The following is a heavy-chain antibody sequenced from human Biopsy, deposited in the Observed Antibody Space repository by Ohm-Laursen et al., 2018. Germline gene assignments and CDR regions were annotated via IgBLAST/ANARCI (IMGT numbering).Heavy chain of an antibody. V-gene: IGHV4-39*01. CDR2: IFYSGIT. Sequence: GTLSLTCIVSGGSVSSNVAYWAWLRQPPGKGLESIGSIFYSGITYYNPSLQSRVTMSVDTSKNQFSLNLTSVTAADTAVYYCARYPTGFWFDPWGQGTLVIVSS. CDR3: ARYPTGFWFDP. J-gene: IGHJ5*02. CDR1: GGSVSSNVAY.